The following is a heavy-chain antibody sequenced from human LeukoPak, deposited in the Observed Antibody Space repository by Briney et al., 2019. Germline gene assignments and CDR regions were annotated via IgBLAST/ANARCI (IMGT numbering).Heavy chain of an antibody. CDR2: ISSNGDGA. V-gene: IGHV3-64D*09. CDR1: GFTFSSYA. D-gene: IGHD3-10*01. Sequence: GGSLRLSCSASGFTFSSYAMHWVRQAPGKGLEYVSVISSNGDGAYYADSVKGRFTISRDNSKNTLYLQMSSLRAEDTAVYYCVKALGTYYYGSGSPWGQGTLVTVSS. J-gene: IGHJ5*02. CDR3: VKALGTYYYGSGSP.